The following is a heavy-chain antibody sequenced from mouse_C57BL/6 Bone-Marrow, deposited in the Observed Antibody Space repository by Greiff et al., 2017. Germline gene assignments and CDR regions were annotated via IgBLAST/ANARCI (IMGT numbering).Heavy chain of an antibody. CDR2: IDPENGDT. Sequence: VQLQQSGAELVRPGASVKLSCTASGFNIKDDYMHWVKQRPEQGLEWIGWIDPENGDTEYASKFQGKAPITADTSSNTAYLQLSSLTSEDTAVYYCTNDGYPLAMDYWGQGTSVTVSS. J-gene: IGHJ4*01. V-gene: IGHV14-4*01. D-gene: IGHD2-3*01. CDR1: GFNIKDDY. CDR3: TNDGYPLAMDY.